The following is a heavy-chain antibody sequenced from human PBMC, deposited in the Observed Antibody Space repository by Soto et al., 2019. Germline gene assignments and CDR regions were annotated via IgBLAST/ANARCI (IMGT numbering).Heavy chain of an antibody. V-gene: IGHV1-8*01. CDR1: GYTFTSYD. CDR2: MNPNSGNT. CDR3: ARQGLGGYYYYGMDV. Sequence: QVQLVQSGAEVKKPGASVKVSCKASGYTFTSYDINWVRQATGQGLEWMGWMNPNSGNTGYAQKFQGRVNMTRNTSVSTAYMERRSLRSEDRAVYYCARQGLGGYYYYGMDVWGQGTTVTVSS. J-gene: IGHJ6*02. D-gene: IGHD2-15*01.